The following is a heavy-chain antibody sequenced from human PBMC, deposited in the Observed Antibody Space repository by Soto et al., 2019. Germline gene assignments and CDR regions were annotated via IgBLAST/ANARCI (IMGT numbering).Heavy chain of an antibody. CDR3: ARDGLAAAGPTYYYYYMDV. V-gene: IGHV1-3*01. J-gene: IGHJ6*03. Sequence: ASVKVSCKASGYTFTSYAMHWVRQAPGQRLEWMGWINAGNGNTKYSQKFQGRVTITRDTSASTAYMELSSLRSEDTAVYYCARDGLAAAGPTYYYYYMDVWGKGTTVTVSS. CDR1: GYTFTSYA. CDR2: INAGNGNT. D-gene: IGHD6-13*01.